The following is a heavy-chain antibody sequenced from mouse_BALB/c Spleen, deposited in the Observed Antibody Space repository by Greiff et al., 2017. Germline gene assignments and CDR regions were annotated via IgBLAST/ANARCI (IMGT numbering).Heavy chain of an antibody. CDR2: ISSGSSTI. J-gene: IGHJ2*01. CDR1: GFTFSSFG. Sequence: EVKLVESGGGLVQPGGSRKLSCAASGFTFSSFGMHWVRQAPEKGLEWVAYISSGSSTIYYADTVKGRFTISRDNPKNTLFLQMTSLRSGDTAMYYCARGGLRPLYYFDYWGQDTTLTVSS. V-gene: IGHV5-17*02. CDR3: ARGGLRPLYYFDY. D-gene: IGHD2-4*01.